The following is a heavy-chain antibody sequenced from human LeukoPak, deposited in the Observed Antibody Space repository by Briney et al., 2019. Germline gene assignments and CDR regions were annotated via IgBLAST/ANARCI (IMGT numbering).Heavy chain of an antibody. CDR1: GYTFTGYY. Sequence: ASVKVSCKASGYTFTGYYMHWVRQAPGKGLEWMGGFDPEDGETIYAQKFQGRVTMTEDTSTDTAYMELSSLRSEDTAVYYCATEMGALGGYWGQGTLVTVSS. D-gene: IGHD1-26*01. CDR3: ATEMGALGGY. J-gene: IGHJ4*02. V-gene: IGHV1-24*01. CDR2: FDPEDGET.